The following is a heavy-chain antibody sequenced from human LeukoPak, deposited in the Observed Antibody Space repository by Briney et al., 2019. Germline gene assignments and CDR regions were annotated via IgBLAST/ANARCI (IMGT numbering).Heavy chain of an antibody. V-gene: IGHV3-7*01. CDR1: GFPFGSYV. D-gene: IGHD3-10*01. CDR3: AGRSGSFDC. CDR2: IKQDGSKK. J-gene: IGHJ4*02. Sequence: PGGSLRLSCEGSGFPFGSYVMSWVRQAPGKGLEWVANIKQDGSKKNYVDSVKGRFTNSRDNAKNSLYLQMNSLRAEDTAVYYCAGRSGSFDCWGQGTLVTVSA.